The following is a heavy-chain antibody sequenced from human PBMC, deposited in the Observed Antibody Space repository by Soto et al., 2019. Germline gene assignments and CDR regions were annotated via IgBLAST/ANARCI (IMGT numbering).Heavy chain of an antibody. CDR1: SGSISSSNW. Sequence: QVQLQESGPGLVKPSGTLSLTCAVSSGSISSSNWWSWVRQPPGKGLEWIGEIYHSGSTNYNPSLKSRVTISVDKSKNQFSLKLSSVTAADTAVYYCARDVLYCSGGSCYSAWFDPWGQGTLVTVSS. V-gene: IGHV4-4*02. CDR3: ARDVLYCSGGSCYSAWFDP. CDR2: IYHSGST. D-gene: IGHD2-15*01. J-gene: IGHJ5*02.